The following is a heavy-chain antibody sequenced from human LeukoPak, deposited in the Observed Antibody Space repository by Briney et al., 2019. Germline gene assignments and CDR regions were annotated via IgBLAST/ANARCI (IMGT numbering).Heavy chain of an antibody. CDR3: ARVRGDSSGYYYYYMDV. J-gene: IGHJ6*03. CDR1: GGTFSSYA. D-gene: IGHD3-22*01. CDR2: IIPIFGTA. Sequence: GASVKVSCKASGGTFSSYAISWVRQAPGQGLELMGRIIPIFGTANYAQKFQGRVTITTDESTSSAYMELSSLRSEDTAVYYCARVRGDSSGYYYYYMDVWGKGTTVTVSS. V-gene: IGHV1-69*05.